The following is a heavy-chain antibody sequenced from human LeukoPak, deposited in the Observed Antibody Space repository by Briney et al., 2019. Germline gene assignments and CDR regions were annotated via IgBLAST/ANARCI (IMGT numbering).Heavy chain of an antibody. CDR3: ARGDYYDSSGYYQFDY. CDR2: ISSSSSYI. CDR1: GFTFSSYS. J-gene: IGHJ4*02. D-gene: IGHD3-22*01. V-gene: IGHV3-21*01. Sequence: GGSLRLSCAASGFTFSSYSMNWVRQAPGKGLEWVSSISSSSSYIYYADSVKGRFTISRDNAKNSLYLQMNSLRAEATAVYYCARGDYYDSSGYYQFDYWGQGTLVTVSS.